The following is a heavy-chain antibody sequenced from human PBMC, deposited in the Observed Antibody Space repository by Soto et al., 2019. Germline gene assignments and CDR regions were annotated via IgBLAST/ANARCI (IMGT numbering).Heavy chain of an antibody. V-gene: IGHV4-31*03. CDR3: ARGSGYCSGGSCYSGWFDP. Sequence: QVQLQESGPGLVKPSQTLSLTCTVSGGSISSGGYYWXWIRQHPGKGLEWIGYIYYSGSTYYNPSLKSRVTISVDTSKNQFSLKLSSVTAADTAVYYCARGSGYCSGGSCYSGWFDPWGQGTLVTVSS. CDR2: IYYSGST. D-gene: IGHD2-15*01. J-gene: IGHJ5*02. CDR1: GGSISSGGYY.